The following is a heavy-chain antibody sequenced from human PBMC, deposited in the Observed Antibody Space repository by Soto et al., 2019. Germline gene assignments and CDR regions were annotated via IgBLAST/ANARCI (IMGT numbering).Heavy chain of an antibody. CDR3: ARRVVPAAFYYYGMDV. Sequence: EVQLVESGGGLVQPGGSLRLSCAASGFTFSSYWMSWVRQAPGKGLEWVANIKQDGSEKYYVDSVKGRFTISRDNAKNSLYLQMNSLRAEDTAVYYCARRVVPAAFYYYGMDVWGQGTTVTVSS. V-gene: IGHV3-7*03. CDR2: IKQDGSEK. J-gene: IGHJ6*02. CDR1: GFTFSSYW. D-gene: IGHD2-2*01.